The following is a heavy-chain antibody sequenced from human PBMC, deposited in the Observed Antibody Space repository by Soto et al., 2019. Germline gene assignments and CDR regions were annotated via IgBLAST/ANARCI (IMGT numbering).Heavy chain of an antibody. D-gene: IGHD3-10*01. CDR3: ARVWGGAFDI. Sequence: SETLSISFVVSGGSISISHLWSWVRQPPGKGLEWIGEIYHSGSTNYNPSLKSRVTISVDTSKNQFSLKLSSVTAADTAVYYCARVWGGAFDIWGQGTMVT. J-gene: IGHJ3*02. CDR2: IYHSGST. CDR1: GGSISISHL. V-gene: IGHV4-4*02.